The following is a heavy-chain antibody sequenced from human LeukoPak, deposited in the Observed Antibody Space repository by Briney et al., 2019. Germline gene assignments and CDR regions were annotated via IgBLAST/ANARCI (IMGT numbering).Heavy chain of an antibody. CDR2: VSYDGNLQ. CDR1: GFIFSNYA. D-gene: IGHD4-17*01. Sequence: GGSLRLSCAASGFIFSNYAIHWVRQAPGKGLEWVAAVSYDGNLQHYADAVKGRFTVSRDNSKNTVFLQINSLRTDDSAVYWCVRVYPTVTTSSVLGSWGQGTLVTVSS. J-gene: IGHJ4*02. V-gene: IGHV3-30*03. CDR3: VRVYPTVTTSSVLGS.